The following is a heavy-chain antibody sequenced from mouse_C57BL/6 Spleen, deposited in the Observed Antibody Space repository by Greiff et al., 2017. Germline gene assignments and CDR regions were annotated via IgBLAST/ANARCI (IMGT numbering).Heavy chain of an antibody. D-gene: IGHD2-9*01. CDR1: GFTFSSYG. J-gene: IGHJ2*01. CDR3: ARLGPTMVTTRDFDY. Sequence: EVKLLESGGDLVKPGGSLKLSCAASGFTFSSYGMSWVRQTPDKRLEWVATISSGGSYTYYPDSVKGRFTISRDNAKNTRYLQMSSLKSEDTAMYYCARLGPTMVTTRDFDYWGQGTTLTVSS. CDR2: ISSGGSYT. V-gene: IGHV5-6*01.